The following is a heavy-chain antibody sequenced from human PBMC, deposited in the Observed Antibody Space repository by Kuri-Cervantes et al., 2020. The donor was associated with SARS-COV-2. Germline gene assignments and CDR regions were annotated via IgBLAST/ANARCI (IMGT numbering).Heavy chain of an antibody. CDR2: IDWDDDK. V-gene: IGHV2-70*11. J-gene: IGHJ5*02. CDR3: ARSTNPSSSGNWFDP. Sequence: SGPTLVKPTQTLTLTCTFSGFSLSTSGMCVSWIRQPPGKALEWLARIDWDDDKYYSTSLKTRLTISKDTSKNQVVLTMTNMDPVDTATYYCARSTNPSSSGNWFDPWGQGTLVTVLL. D-gene: IGHD6-6*01. CDR1: GFSLSTSGMC.